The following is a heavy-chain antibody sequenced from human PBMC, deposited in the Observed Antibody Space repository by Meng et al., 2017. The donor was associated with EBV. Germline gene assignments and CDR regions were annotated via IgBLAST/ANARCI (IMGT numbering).Heavy chain of an antibody. V-gene: IGHV1-18*01. CDR1: GYTFTRYG. CDR3: ARGLDYFDY. Sequence: QLYLCQSGAAVKTPWASVKVSCKASGYTFTRYGISWVRQATGQGLEWMGWISAYNVNTNYAQKLQGRVTMTTDTSTSTAYMELRSLRSDDTAVYYCARGLDYFDYWGQGTLVTVSS. CDR2: ISAYNVNT. J-gene: IGHJ4*02.